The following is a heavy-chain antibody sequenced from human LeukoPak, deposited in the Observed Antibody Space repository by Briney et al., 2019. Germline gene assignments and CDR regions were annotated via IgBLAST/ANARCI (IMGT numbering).Heavy chain of an antibody. Sequence: ASVKVSCKPSGYSFTAYWIHWVRQAPGQGLEWLGWINPNSGGTNYVQKFQGRVTMTEDTSTDTAYMELSSLRSEDTAVYYCATLCTAMAACLLDYWGQGTLVTVSS. CDR3: ATLCTAMAACLLDY. CDR2: INPNSGGT. CDR1: GYSFTAYW. D-gene: IGHD5-18*01. V-gene: IGHV1-2*02. J-gene: IGHJ4*02.